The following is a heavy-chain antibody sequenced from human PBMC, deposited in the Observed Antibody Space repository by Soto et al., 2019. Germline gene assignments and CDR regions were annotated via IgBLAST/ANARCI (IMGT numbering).Heavy chain of an antibody. V-gene: IGHV1-58*01. D-gene: IGHD2-21*01. CDR2: IVVGSGNT. CDR3: AAGGAYSTYYGMDV. CDR1: GFTFTSSA. J-gene: IGHJ6*02. Sequence: SVKVSCKVSGFTFTSSAVQWVRQARGQRLEWIGWIVVGSGNTNYAQKFQERVTITRDMSTSTAYMELSSLRSEDTAVYYCAAGGAYSTYYGMDVWGQGTTVTVSS.